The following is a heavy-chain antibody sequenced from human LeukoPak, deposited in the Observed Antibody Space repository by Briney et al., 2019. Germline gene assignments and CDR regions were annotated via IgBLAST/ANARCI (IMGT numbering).Heavy chain of an antibody. CDR1: GFTFSSYG. D-gene: IGHD6-13*01. V-gene: IGHV3-30*18. Sequence: GRSLRLSCAASGFTFSSYGMHWVRQAPGKGLEWVAVISYDGSNKYYADSVKGRFTISRDNSKNTLYLQMNSLRAEDTAVYYCAKVLNRKYSSSWYGQPWYFDYWGQGTLVTVSS. J-gene: IGHJ4*02. CDR2: ISYDGSNK. CDR3: AKVLNRKYSSSWYGQPWYFDY.